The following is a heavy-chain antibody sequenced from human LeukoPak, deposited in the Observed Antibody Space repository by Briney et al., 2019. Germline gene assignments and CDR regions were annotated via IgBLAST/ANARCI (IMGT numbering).Heavy chain of an antibody. J-gene: IGHJ3*02. CDR2: ISAYNGNT. CDR1: GYTFTSYG. V-gene: IGHV1-18*01. CDR3: ARGVYCSGGSCYSGGGAFDI. D-gene: IGHD2-15*01. Sequence: ASVKVSCKASGYTFTSYGISRVRQAPGQGLEWMGWISAYNGNTNYAQKLQGRVTMTTDTSTGTAYMELRSLRSDDTAVYYCARGVYCSGGSCYSGGGAFDIWGQGTMVTVSS.